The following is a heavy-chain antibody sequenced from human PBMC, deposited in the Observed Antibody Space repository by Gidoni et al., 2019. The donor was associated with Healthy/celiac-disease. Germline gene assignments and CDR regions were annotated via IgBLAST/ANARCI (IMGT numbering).Heavy chain of an antibody. CDR3: ARRRIVGATIFDY. CDR1: GCSISSSSYY. D-gene: IGHD1-26*01. V-gene: IGHV4-39*01. Sequence: QLQLQESGPGLVQPSETLSLTCTVSGCSISSSSYYWGWIRQPPGKGLEWIGSIYYSGSTYYNPSLKSRVTISVDTSKNQFSLKLSSVTAADTAVYYCARRRIVGATIFDYWGQGTLVTVSS. CDR2: IYYSGST. J-gene: IGHJ4*02.